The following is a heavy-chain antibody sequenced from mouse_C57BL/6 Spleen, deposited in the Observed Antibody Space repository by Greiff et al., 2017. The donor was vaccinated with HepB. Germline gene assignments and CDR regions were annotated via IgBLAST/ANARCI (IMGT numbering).Heavy chain of an antibody. Sequence: QVQLQQPGAELVMPGASVKLSCKASGYTFTSYWMHWVKQRPGQGLEWIGEIDPSDSYTNYNQKFKGKSTLTVDKSSSTAYMQLSSLTSEDSAVYYCAIGRWYFDVWGTGTTVTVSS. CDR1: GYTFTSYW. CDR2: IDPSDSYT. CDR3: AIGRWYFDV. V-gene: IGHV1-69*01. J-gene: IGHJ1*03. D-gene: IGHD3-1*01.